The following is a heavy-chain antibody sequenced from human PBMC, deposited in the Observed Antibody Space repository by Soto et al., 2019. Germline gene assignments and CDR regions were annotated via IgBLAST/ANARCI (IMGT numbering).Heavy chain of an antibody. Sequence: EVQLVESGGGLVQPGGSLRLSCAASGFTFSSYAMHWVRQAPGKGLEYVSAISSNGGSTYYANSVKGRFTISRDNSKNTLYLQMGSLRAEDMAVYYCARGSSGWYWYFDLWGRGTLVTVSS. CDR2: ISSNGGST. J-gene: IGHJ2*01. CDR3: ARGSSGWYWYFDL. V-gene: IGHV3-64*01. CDR1: GFTFSSYA. D-gene: IGHD6-19*01.